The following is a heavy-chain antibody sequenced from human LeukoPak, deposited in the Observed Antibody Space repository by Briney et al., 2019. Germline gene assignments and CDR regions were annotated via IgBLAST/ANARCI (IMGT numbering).Heavy chain of an antibody. CDR2: IKPDGTEK. CDR1: GFTLRNYW. D-gene: IGHD3-3*01. Sequence: GGSLRLSCAASGFTLRNYWMTWVRQSPGKGLEWVANIKPDGTEKNYVGSVKGRFTISRENANNSFYLQMNSLRAEDTAVYYCARNDFYDFWSNNFYLDPWGQGTLVTVSS. CDR3: ARNDFYDFWSNNFYLDP. V-gene: IGHV3-7*01. J-gene: IGHJ5*02.